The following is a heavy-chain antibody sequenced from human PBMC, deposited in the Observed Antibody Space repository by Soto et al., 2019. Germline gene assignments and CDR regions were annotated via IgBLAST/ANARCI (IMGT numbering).Heavy chain of an antibody. Sequence: PGGSLRLSCAASGFTFSSYAMHWVRQAPGKGLEWVAVISYDGSNKYYADSVKGRFTISRDNSKNTLYLQMNSLRAEDTAVYYCARARKNVLRYFDWLTYYFDYWGQGTLVTVSS. J-gene: IGHJ4*02. V-gene: IGHV3-30-3*01. CDR1: GFTFSSYA. D-gene: IGHD3-9*01. CDR3: ARARKNVLRYFDWLTYYFDY. CDR2: ISYDGSNK.